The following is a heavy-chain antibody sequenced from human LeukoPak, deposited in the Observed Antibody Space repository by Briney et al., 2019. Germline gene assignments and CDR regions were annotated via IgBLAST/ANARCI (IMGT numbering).Heavy chain of an antibody. Sequence: GGSLRLSCAASGFTFSSYDMQWVRQAPGKGLEWVAFIRYDGSNRYYADSVKGRFTISRDNSKNTLYLQMNSLRAEDTAVYYCARRRAVAATGFDYWGQGTLVTVSS. J-gene: IGHJ4*02. CDR3: ARRRAVAATGFDY. CDR2: IRYDGSNR. CDR1: GFTFSSYD. D-gene: IGHD6-19*01. V-gene: IGHV3-30*02.